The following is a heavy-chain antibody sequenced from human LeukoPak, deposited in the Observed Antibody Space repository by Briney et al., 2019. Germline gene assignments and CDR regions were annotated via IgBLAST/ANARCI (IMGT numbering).Heavy chain of an antibody. D-gene: IGHD3-16*01. Sequence: GGSLRLSCAASGFTFSGFWMSWVRQAPGKGLEWVANIKQDGSENYYVNSVKGRFIISRDNARNSLYLQMNSLRAEDTAMYYCTSEDYGVDSWGQGTLVTVAS. J-gene: IGHJ4*02. CDR3: TSEDYGVDS. CDR2: IKQDGSEN. V-gene: IGHV3-7*01. CDR1: GFTFSGFW.